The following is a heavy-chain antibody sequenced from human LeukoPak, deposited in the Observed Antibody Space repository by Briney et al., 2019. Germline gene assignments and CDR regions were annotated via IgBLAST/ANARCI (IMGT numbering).Heavy chain of an antibody. J-gene: IGHJ6*03. CDR1: GYSFTSYW. CDR3: GRQSGNYTYYYYMDV. Sequence: GESLKISCKGSGYSFTSYWIGWVRQMPGKGLEWMGIIYSADSDIRYSPSFRGQVTISADKSISTAYLQWSSLKASDTAMYYFGRQSGNYTYYYYMDVWGKETTVTISS. V-gene: IGHV5-51*01. D-gene: IGHD3-3*01. CDR2: IYSADSDI.